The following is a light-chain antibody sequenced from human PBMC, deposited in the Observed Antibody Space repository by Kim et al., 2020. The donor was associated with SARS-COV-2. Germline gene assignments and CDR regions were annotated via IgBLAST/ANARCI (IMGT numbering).Light chain of an antibody. V-gene: IGLV1-44*01. CDR3: AAWDDSLNGV. Sequence: PGQRVTFSCSGTRSNIGRNAVSWYQQLPGAAPKLIIYGNHQRPSGVPDRFSGSKSGTSAALAISGLQSEDEADYYCAAWDDSLNGVFGGGTQLTVL. J-gene: IGLJ3*02. CDR1: RSNIGRNA. CDR2: GNH.